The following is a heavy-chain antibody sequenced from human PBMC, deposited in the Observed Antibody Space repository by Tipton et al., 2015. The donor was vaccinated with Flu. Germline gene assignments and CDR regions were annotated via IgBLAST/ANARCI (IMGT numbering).Heavy chain of an antibody. Sequence: SLRLSCAASGFIVSYNYMTWVRQAPGKGLEWLSDIYSDGSTYYAESVKGRFTISRDNSKNTVSLQMNSLTTEDTAVYYCARATEITGWFDPWGQGALVTVFS. CDR2: IYSDGST. D-gene: IGHD4-23*01. V-gene: IGHV3-66*02. CDR3: ARATEITGWFDP. J-gene: IGHJ5*02. CDR1: GFIVSYNY.